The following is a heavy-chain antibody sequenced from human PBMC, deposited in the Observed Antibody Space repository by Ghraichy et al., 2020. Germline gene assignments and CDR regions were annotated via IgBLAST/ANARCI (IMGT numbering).Heavy chain of an antibody. CDR2: INSDGSST. D-gene: IGHD4-23*01. V-gene: IGHV3-74*01. Sequence: GGSLRLSCAASGFTFSSYWMHWVRQAPGKGLVWVSRINSDGSSTSYADSVKGRFTISRDNAKNTLYLQMNSLRAEDTAVYYCARESSGGNPSETDAFDIWGQGKMVTVSS. CDR1: GFTFSSYW. CDR3: ARESSGGNPSETDAFDI. J-gene: IGHJ3*02.